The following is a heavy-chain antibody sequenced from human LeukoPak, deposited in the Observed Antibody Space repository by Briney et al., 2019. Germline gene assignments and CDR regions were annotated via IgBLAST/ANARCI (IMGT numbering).Heavy chain of an antibody. CDR3: ARLGAVAYDASDI. Sequence: NTSETLSLTCTVSGGSINSYYWSWIRQPPGKGLEGIGSIYYSGSTYYNPSLKSRVTISVDTSKNQFSLKLSSVTAADTAVYYCARLGAVAYDASDIWGQGTMVTVSS. CDR1: GGSINSYY. V-gene: IGHV4-59*05. J-gene: IGHJ3*02. CDR2: IYYSGST. D-gene: IGHD3-9*01.